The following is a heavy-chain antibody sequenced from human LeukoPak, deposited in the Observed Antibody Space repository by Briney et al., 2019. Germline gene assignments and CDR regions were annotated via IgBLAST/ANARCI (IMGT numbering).Heavy chain of an antibody. CDR3: AKAPDYYGSGSYEDY. CDR2: ISGSGGRT. Sequence: GGSLRLSCATSGFTSSSYAMSWVRQAPGKGLEWVSGISGSGGRTYYADSVKGRFTISRDNSKNTLYLQMNSLRAEDTAVYYCAKAPDYYGSGSYEDYWGQGTLVTVSS. J-gene: IGHJ4*02. D-gene: IGHD3-10*01. CDR1: GFTSSSYA. V-gene: IGHV3-23*01.